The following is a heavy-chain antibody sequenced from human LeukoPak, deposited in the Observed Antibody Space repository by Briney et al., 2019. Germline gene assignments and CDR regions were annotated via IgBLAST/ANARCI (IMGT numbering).Heavy chain of an antibody. CDR1: GFTFSSYS. CDR2: INSDGSTI. J-gene: IGHJ5*02. CDR3: ARAVRGVIWWFDP. D-gene: IGHD3-10*01. V-gene: IGHV3-48*04. Sequence: AGGSLRLSCAASGFTFSSYSMNWVRQAPGKGLEWVSYINSDGSTIYYADSVKGRFTISRDNAKNSLYLQMNSLRAEDTAVYYCARAVRGVIWWFDPWGQGTLVTVSS.